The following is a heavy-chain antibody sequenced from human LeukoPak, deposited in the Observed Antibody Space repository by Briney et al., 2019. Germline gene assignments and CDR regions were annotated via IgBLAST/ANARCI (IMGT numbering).Heavy chain of an antibody. CDR3: ARDVGDGMDV. V-gene: IGHV3-21*01. J-gene: IGHJ6*02. CDR1: GFSFSSYT. Sequence: GGSLRLSCAASGFSFSSYTMNWVRQAPGKGLEWVSSTGSSSSYIFFADSVKGRSTISRDNAKNSLYLQMNSLRAEDTALYYCARDVGDGMDVWGQGTTVTVSS. CDR2: TGSSSSYI.